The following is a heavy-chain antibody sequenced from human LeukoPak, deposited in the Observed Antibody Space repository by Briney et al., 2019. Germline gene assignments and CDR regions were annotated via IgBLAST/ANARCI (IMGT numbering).Heavy chain of an antibody. CDR1: GGSISSGSYY. Sequence: PSETLSLTCTVSGGSISSGSYYWSWIRQPAGKGLEWIGRIYASGSTNYNPSLKSRVTISVDTSKNQFSLKLSSVTAADTAVYYCAREKIGYYDGSGRGWFDPWGQGTLVTVSS. CDR2: IYASGST. D-gene: IGHD3-22*01. J-gene: IGHJ5*02. CDR3: AREKIGYYDGSGRGWFDP. V-gene: IGHV4-61*02.